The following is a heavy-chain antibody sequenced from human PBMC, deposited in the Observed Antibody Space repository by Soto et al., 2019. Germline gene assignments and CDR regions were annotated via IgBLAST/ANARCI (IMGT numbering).Heavy chain of an antibody. Sequence: ASVKGSCKASGGTFSSYTISWVRQAPGQGLEWMGRIIPILGIANYAQKFQGRVTITADKSTSTAYMELSSLRSEDTAVYYCARVRDDILTGFSMDVWGQGTTVTVSS. J-gene: IGHJ6*02. V-gene: IGHV1-69*02. D-gene: IGHD3-9*01. CDR1: GGTFSSYT. CDR2: IIPILGIA. CDR3: ARVRDDILTGFSMDV.